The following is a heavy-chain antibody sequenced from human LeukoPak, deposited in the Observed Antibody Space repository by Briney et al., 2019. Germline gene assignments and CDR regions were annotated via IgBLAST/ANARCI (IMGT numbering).Heavy chain of an antibody. CDR2: ISAYNGNT. Sequence: ASVKVFCKASGYTFTSYGISWVRQAPGQGLEWMGWISAYNGNTNYAQKLQGRVTMTTDTSTSTAYMELRSLRSDDTAVYYCARDSSTSYYYYYYGMDVWGQGTTVTVSS. CDR1: GYTFTSYG. V-gene: IGHV1-18*01. J-gene: IGHJ6*02. D-gene: IGHD2-2*01. CDR3: ARDSSTSYYYYYYGMDV.